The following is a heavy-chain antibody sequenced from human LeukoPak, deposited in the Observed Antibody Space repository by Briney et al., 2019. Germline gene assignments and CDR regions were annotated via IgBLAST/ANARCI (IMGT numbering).Heavy chain of an antibody. CDR1: GGSISSGGYY. J-gene: IGHJ5*02. CDR3: ARVGAYNWFDP. Sequence: SQTLSLTCTVSGGSISSGGYYWRWIRQHPGKGLEWIGYIYYSGSTYYNPSLKSRVTISVDTSKNQFSLKLSSVTAADTAVYYCARVGAYNWFDPWGQGTLVTVSS. D-gene: IGHD1-26*01. V-gene: IGHV4-31*03. CDR2: IYYSGST.